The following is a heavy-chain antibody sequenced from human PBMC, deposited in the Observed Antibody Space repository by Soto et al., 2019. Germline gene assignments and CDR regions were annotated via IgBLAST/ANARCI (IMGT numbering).Heavy chain of an antibody. CDR1: GGSISSSSYY. CDR2: IYYSGST. CDR3: ASRRTGDPYYYYMDV. J-gene: IGHJ6*03. Sequence: SETLSLTCTVSGGSISSSSYYWGWIRQPPGKGLEWIGSIYYSGSTYYNPSLKSRVTISVDTSKNQFSLKLSSVTAADTAVYYCASRRTGDPYYYYMDVWGKGTTVTVSS. D-gene: IGHD4-17*01. V-gene: IGHV4-39*01.